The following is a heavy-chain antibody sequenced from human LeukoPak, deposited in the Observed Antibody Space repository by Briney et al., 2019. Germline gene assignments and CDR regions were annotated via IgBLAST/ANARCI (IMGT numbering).Heavy chain of an antibody. J-gene: IGHJ5*01. CDR3: ARQIRLASGWKGGWFDS. V-gene: IGHV4-39*01. Sequence: PSETLSLTCTVSGDSISSRNYYWVWIRQPPAKGLEWIGNIYYNGETYYDPSLRSRLTISVDTSRNQFSLKLSSVTAADTAVYFCARQIRLASGWKGGWFDSWGLGTLVTVS. CDR1: GDSISSRNYY. D-gene: IGHD6-19*01. CDR2: IYYNGET.